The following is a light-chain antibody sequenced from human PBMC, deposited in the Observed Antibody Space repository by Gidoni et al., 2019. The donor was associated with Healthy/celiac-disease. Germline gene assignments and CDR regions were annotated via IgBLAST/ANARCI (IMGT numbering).Light chain of an antibody. V-gene: IGLV3-19*01. J-gene: IGLJ2*01. CDR2: GKT. CDR3: NSRDSSGNHLNVV. CDR1: SLRSYY. Sequence: SSELTQDPAVSVALGRTVRITCQGDSLRSYYASWYQQKPGQAPVLVIYGKTNRPSGIPDRFSGSSSGNTASLTITGAQAEDEADYYCNSRDSSGNHLNVVFGGGTKLTVL.